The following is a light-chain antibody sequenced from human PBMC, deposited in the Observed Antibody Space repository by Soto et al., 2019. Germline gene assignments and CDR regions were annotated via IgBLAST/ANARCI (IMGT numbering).Light chain of an antibody. J-gene: IGKJ3*01. CDR2: AAS. CDR1: QTISSY. Sequence: DIQMTPSPSSLSASVGDRVSITCRASQTISSYLNWFQQKPGKAPKLLIYAASSLQSGVPSRFSCSGSGTDFTLTINSLQREYFATYYCQQSYSTPLTYGPGTKVDI. V-gene: IGKV1-39*01. CDR3: QQSYSTPLT.